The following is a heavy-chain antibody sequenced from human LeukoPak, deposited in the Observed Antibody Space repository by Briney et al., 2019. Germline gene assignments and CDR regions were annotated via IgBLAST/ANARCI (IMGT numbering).Heavy chain of an antibody. CDR3: ARGSVTYYGSGSYFQ. V-gene: IGHV4-34*01. CDR2: INHSGNT. Sequence: SETLSLTCAVYGGSFSGYHWSWIRQPPGEGLEWIGEINHSGNTNYNPSLKSRVTISVDTSKNQFSLNMRSVTAADTAVYYCARGSVTYYGSGSYFQWGQGNLVTVSS. J-gene: IGHJ1*01. D-gene: IGHD3-10*01. CDR1: GGSFSGYH.